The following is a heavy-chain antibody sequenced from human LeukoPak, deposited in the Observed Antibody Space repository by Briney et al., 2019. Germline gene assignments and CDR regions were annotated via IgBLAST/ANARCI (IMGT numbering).Heavy chain of an antibody. CDR1: GFTFCTYA. V-gene: IGHV3-30*04. D-gene: IGHD4/OR15-4a*01. Sequence: GGSLRLSCAASGFTFCTYAMHWVRQAPGKGLEWVAFIQYDGSNKYYADSVKGRFTISRDNSKKTLYLQMNSLRPEDTAVYYCAKELYGGYYYYMDVWGEGTTVTVSS. CDR3: AKELYGGYYYYMDV. J-gene: IGHJ6*03. CDR2: IQYDGSNK.